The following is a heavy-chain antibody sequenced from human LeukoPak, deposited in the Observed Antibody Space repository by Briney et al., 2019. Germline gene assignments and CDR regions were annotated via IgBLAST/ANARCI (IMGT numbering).Heavy chain of an antibody. Sequence: ASVKVSCKASGYTFTNYGINWVRQAPGQGLEWMGWISAYNGNTNYAQKLQGRVTMTTDTSTSTAYMELSSLRSEDTAVYYCARDFKGAYYYDSSGYPDYWGQGTLVTVSS. J-gene: IGHJ4*02. CDR2: ISAYNGNT. CDR3: ARDFKGAYYYDSSGYPDY. V-gene: IGHV1-18*01. D-gene: IGHD3-22*01. CDR1: GYTFTNYG.